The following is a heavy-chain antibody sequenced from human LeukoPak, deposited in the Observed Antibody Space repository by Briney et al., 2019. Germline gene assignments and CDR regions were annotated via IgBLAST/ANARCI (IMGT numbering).Heavy chain of an antibody. CDR2: IIPILGIA. CDR1: GGTFSSYA. D-gene: IGHD3-3*01. Sequence: ASVKVSCKASGGTFSSYAISWVRQAPGQGLEWMGRIIPILGIANYAQKFQGRVTITADKSTSTAYMELSSLRSEDTAVYYCAKSPYYDFWSGSLAYMDVWGKGTTVTVSS. CDR3: AKSPYYDFWSGSLAYMDV. J-gene: IGHJ6*03. V-gene: IGHV1-69*04.